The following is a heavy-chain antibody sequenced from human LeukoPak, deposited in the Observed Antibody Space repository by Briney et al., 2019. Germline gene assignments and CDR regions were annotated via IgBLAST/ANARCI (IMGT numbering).Heavy chain of an antibody. D-gene: IGHD3-22*01. V-gene: IGHV1-2*02. CDR1: GYTFTAYY. Sequence: ASVKVSCKASGYTFTAYYMHWVRQAPGQGLEWMGWINPNSGVTNYAQKFQGRVTMTRDTSISTAYMDLSRLRSDDTAVYYCARSMIVVDYYFDYWGQGTLVTVSS. CDR3: ARSMIVVDYYFDY. CDR2: INPNSGVT. J-gene: IGHJ4*02.